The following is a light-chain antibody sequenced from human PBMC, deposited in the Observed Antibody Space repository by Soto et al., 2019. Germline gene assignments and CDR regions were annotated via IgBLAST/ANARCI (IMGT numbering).Light chain of an antibody. Sequence: EIVLTQSPGTLSLSPGERATLSCRASQSVSSSFLAWYQQKPGQAPRLLIYAASSRATGIPDRFSGSGSGTAFTLTISRLEPEDFAVYYCQQYGSSPRALTFGGGTKVEIK. J-gene: IGKJ4*01. CDR1: QSVSSSF. V-gene: IGKV3-20*01. CDR2: AAS. CDR3: QQYGSSPRALT.